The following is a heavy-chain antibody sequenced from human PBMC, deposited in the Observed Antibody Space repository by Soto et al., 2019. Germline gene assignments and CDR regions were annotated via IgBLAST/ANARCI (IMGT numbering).Heavy chain of an antibody. J-gene: IGHJ4*02. CDR1: GGSFSAYY. D-gene: IGHD5-12*01. CDR2: INHSGST. V-gene: IGHV4-34*01. Sequence: SETLSLTCAVYGGSFSAYYWSWIRQPPGKGLEWIGEINHSGSTTYNPSLKSRVNISKDRSKNQFSLKLSSVTAADTALYYCARGVGYAGVDYWGQGTLVTVS. CDR3: ARGVGYAGVDY.